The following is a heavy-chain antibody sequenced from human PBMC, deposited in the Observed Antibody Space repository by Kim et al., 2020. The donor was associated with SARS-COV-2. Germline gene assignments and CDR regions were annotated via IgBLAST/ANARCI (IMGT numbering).Heavy chain of an antibody. CDR3: ARMLGLDTAMVYWDY. CDR2: IYPGDSDT. V-gene: IGHV5-51*01. D-gene: IGHD5-18*01. J-gene: IGHJ4*02. CDR1: GYSFTSYW. Sequence: EESLKISCKGSGYSFTSYWIGWVRQMPGKGLEWMGIIYPGDSDTRYSPSFQGQVTISADKSISTAYLQWSSLKASDTAMYYCARMLGLDTAMVYWDYWGQGTLVTVSS.